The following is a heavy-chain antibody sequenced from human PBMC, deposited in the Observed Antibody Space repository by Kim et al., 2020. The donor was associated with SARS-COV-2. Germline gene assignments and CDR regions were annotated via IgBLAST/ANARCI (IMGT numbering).Heavy chain of an antibody. J-gene: IGHJ4*02. Sequence: ASVKVSCKGSGYTFTTYGMHWVRQAPGQRLEWMGWINVGNGNTNYSEKFQGRVTITRDTSASTAYMELSSLRFEDSAVYYCARDQGVGDYWGQGALVTVSS. V-gene: IGHV1-3*01. CDR1: GYTFTTYG. CDR3: ARDQGVGDY. D-gene: IGHD1-26*01. CDR2: INVGNGNT.